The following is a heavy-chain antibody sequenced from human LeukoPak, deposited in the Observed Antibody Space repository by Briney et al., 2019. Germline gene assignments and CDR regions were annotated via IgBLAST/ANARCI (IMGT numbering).Heavy chain of an antibody. CDR3: ARSRIGSGIDY. V-gene: IGHV3-13*01. CDR2: IGTAGDT. D-gene: IGHD2-15*01. J-gene: IGHJ4*02. Sequence: PGGSLRLSCAASGVTFSSYDMHWVRQATGKGLEWVSAIGTAGDTYYPGSVKGRFTISRENAKNSLYLQMNSLRAGDTAVYYCARSRIGSGIDYWGQGTLVTVSS. CDR1: GVTFSSYD.